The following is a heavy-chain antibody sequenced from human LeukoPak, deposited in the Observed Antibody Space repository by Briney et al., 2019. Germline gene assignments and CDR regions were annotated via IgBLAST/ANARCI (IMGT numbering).Heavy chain of an antibody. D-gene: IGHD7-27*01. CDR1: GYTFTSYD. V-gene: IGHV1-8*01. CDR3: ARGPPNWGYDY. Sequence: ASVKVSCKASGYTFTSYDFNWMRQATGQRPEWMGWMSPNSGDTGYAQKFQDRVTMTRNTSISTAYMELSSLRSDDTAVYYCARGPPNWGYDYWGPGTLVTVSS. J-gene: IGHJ4*02. CDR2: MSPNSGDT.